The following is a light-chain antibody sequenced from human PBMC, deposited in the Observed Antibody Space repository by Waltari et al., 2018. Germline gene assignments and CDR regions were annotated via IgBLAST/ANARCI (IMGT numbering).Light chain of an antibody. Sequence: QSALTQPASVSGSPGQSITISCPGTSSDVGGYNYVSWYQQYPGKAPKLIIYDVNNRPSGVSNRFSGSKSGNTASLTISGLQAEDEADYYCSSYRANTEVFGEGTKLTVL. CDR3: SSYRANTEV. V-gene: IGLV2-14*03. CDR1: SSDVGGYNY. J-gene: IGLJ3*02. CDR2: DVN.